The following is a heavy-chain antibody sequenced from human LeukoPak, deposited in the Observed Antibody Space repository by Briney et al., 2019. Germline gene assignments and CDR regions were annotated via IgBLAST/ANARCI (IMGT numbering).Heavy chain of an antibody. CDR3: ASGMRVGPNI. J-gene: IGHJ4*02. CDR1: GFTFGPYT. V-gene: IGHV3-48*04. D-gene: IGHD1-26*01. CDR2: ISSSSDTI. Sequence: GGALRLSCAASGFTFGPYTMHWVRPAPGKGLEWVSYISSSSDTIYYADSVKGRFTISRDNAKNALYLQMNSLRAEDTAVYYCASGMRVGPNIWCQGTLVTVSS.